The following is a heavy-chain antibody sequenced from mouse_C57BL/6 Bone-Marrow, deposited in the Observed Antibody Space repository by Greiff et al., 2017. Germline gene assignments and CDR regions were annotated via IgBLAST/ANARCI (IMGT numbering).Heavy chain of an antibody. CDR1: GYTFTSYD. Sequence: VQLVESGPELVKPGASVKLSCKASGYTFTSYDINWVKQRPGQGLEWIGWIYPRDGSTKYNEKFKGKATLTVDPSSSTAYMGLHSLTSEDSAVYFCARDYGSSYWYFDVWGTGTTVTGSS. D-gene: IGHD1-1*01. V-gene: IGHV1-85*01. CDR2: IYPRDGST. J-gene: IGHJ1*03. CDR3: ARDYGSSYWYFDV.